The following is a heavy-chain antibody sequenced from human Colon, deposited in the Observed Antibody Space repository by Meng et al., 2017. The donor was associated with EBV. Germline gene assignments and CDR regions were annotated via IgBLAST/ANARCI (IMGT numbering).Heavy chain of an antibody. Sequence: QVQPPDSGPGLVKPSETLSLTGAVSGGSISSVYWWTWVRQSPGKGLEWIGEIYHSGSTNYNPSLKSRVTISVDKSKNQFSLKLTSVTAADTAVYYCARGGYYSFDYWGQRTLVTVSS. CDR3: ARGGYYSFDY. CDR2: IYHSGST. J-gene: IGHJ4*02. CDR1: GGSISSVYW. D-gene: IGHD5-18*01. V-gene: IGHV4-4*02.